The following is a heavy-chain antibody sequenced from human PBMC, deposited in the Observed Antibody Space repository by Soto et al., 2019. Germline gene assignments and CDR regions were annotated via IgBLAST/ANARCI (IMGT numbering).Heavy chain of an antibody. CDR2: MNPNSGNT. Sequence: ASVKVTFKASGYTFPSYDINWVRPATGQGLEWMGWMNPNSGNTGYAQKFQGRVTMTRNTSISTAYMELSSLRSEDTAVYYCARGFSSSWYYYYGMDVWGQGTTVTVSS. J-gene: IGHJ6*02. D-gene: IGHD6-13*01. CDR3: ARGFSSSWYYYYGMDV. V-gene: IGHV1-8*01. CDR1: GYTFPSYD.